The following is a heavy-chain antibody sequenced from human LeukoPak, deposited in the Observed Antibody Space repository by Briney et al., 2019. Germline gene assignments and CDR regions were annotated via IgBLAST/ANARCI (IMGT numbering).Heavy chain of an antibody. CDR2: IYYNGNT. D-gene: IGHD6-25*01. V-gene: IGHV4-39*07. J-gene: IGHJ4*02. CDR3: ARATAAPSSYFFDH. Sequence: SETLSLTCSVSGGSIRSSNSFWGWIRQPPGERLEWIATIYYNGNTYYNPSLQSRVTISVDTSANQFSLKLNSVIAADTAVYYCARATAAPSSYFFDHWGQGTLVTVSS. CDR1: GGSIRSSNSF.